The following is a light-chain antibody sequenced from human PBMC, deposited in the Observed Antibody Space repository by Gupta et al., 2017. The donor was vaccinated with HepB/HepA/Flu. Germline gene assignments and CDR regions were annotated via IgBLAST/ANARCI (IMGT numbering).Light chain of an antibody. J-gene: IGLJ1*01. Sequence: QSVLTQPPSASGTPGQRVPISCSGSSSNIGSNYVYWYQQLPGTATKLLIYRNNKRPSGVPDRFSGSKSGTSASLAISGRRAEDEADYYCAAWEDSLSGFYVFGTGTKVTVL. V-gene: IGLV1-47*01. CDR1: SSNIGSNY. CDR3: AAWEDSLSGFYV. CDR2: RNN.